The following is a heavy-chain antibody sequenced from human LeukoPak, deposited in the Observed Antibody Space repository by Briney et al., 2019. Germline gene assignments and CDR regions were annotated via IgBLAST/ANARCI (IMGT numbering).Heavy chain of an antibody. CDR3: ARDGRDGYNLVHY. D-gene: IGHD5-24*01. CDR2: INPNSGGT. Sequence: ASVKVSCKASGYTFTAYYIHWLRQAPGQGREWMGWINPNSGGTNYAQKFQGRVTMTRDTSISAVYMELNRLRSDDTAVYYCARDGRDGYNLVHYWGQGTLVTVSS. J-gene: IGHJ4*02. V-gene: IGHV1-2*02. CDR1: GYTFTAYY.